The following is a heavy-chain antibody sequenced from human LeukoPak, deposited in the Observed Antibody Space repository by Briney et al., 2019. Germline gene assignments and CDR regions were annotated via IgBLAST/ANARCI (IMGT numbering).Heavy chain of an antibody. Sequence: GGSLRLSCASSGFIFSSYRVNWVRQAWGKGLEWVSSISNSCCYIYYADSVRGRLTISRDNAKNSLYLQMNSLRAEDTAVHYCARYTAFDYWGQGTLVTASS. J-gene: IGHJ4*02. CDR3: ARYTAFDY. D-gene: IGHD5-18*01. CDR1: GFIFSSYR. CDR2: ISNSCCYI. V-gene: IGHV3-21*01.